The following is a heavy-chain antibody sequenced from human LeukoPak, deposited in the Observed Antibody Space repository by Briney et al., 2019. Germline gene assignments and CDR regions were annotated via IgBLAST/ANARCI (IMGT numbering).Heavy chain of an antibody. V-gene: IGHV3-48*02. CDR1: GFTFSSYS. Sequence: GGSLRLSCAASGFTFSSYSMNWVRQAPGKGLEWVSYISSSSSTIYYADSVTGRFTISRDNAKNSLYLQMNSLRDEDTAVYYCASPTRYSSSWFDYWGQGTLVTVSS. J-gene: IGHJ4*02. CDR3: ASPTRYSSSWFDY. D-gene: IGHD6-13*01. CDR2: ISSSSSTI.